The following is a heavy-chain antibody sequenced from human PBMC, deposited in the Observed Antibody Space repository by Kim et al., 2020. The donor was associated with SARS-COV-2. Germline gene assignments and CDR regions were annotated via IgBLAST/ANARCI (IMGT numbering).Heavy chain of an antibody. Sequence: GGSLRLSCAASGFTFDDYAMHWVRQAPGKGLEWVSGISWNSGSIGYADSVKGRFTISRDNAKNSLYLQMNSLRAEDTALYYCAKVLSTSCYFFCGMDVWGQGTTVTVSS. CDR2: ISWNSGSI. D-gene: IGHD2-2*01. J-gene: IGHJ6*02. V-gene: IGHV3-9*01. CDR1: GFTFDDYA. CDR3: AKVLSTSCYFFCGMDV.